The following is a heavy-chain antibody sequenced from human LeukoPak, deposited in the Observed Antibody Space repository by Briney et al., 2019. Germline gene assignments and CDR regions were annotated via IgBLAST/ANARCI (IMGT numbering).Heavy chain of an antibody. D-gene: IGHD1-26*01. CDR3: AREVGATNFDY. V-gene: IGHV4-59*01. CDR2: IYYSGST. CDR1: GGSSSSYY. Sequence: PSETLSLTCTVSGGSSSSYYWSWIRQPPGKGLEWIGYIYYSGSTNYNPSLKSRVTISVDTSKNQFSLKLSSVTAADTAVYYCAREVGATNFDYWGQGTLVTVSS. J-gene: IGHJ4*02.